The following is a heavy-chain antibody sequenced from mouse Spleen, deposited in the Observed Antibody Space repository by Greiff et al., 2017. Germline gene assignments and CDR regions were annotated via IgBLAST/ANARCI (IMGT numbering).Heavy chain of an antibody. Sequence: VNVVESGAELVRPGASVTLSCKASGYTFTDYEMHWVKQTPVHGLEWIGAIDPETGGTAYNQKFKGKAILTADKSSSTAYMELRSLTSEDSAVYYCTVRRAMDYWGQGTSVTVSS. V-gene: IGHV1-15*01. D-gene: IGHD2-14*01. J-gene: IGHJ4*01. CDR2: IDPETGGT. CDR3: TVRRAMDY. CDR1: GYTFTDYE.